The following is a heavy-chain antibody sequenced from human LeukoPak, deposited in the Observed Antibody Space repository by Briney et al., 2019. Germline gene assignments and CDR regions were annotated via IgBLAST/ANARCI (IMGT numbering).Heavy chain of an antibody. D-gene: IGHD6-13*01. V-gene: IGHV3-53*01. CDR1: GFTVSSNY. CDR2: IYSGGNT. CDR3: ARDEPVAAAGWFAFDI. Sequence: GGSLRLSCAASGFTVSSNYMSWVRQAPGKGLEWVSVIYSGGNTYYADSVKGRFTISRDNSKNTLYLQMSSLRVEDTAVYYCARDEPVAAAGWFAFDIWGQGTMVTVSS. J-gene: IGHJ3*02.